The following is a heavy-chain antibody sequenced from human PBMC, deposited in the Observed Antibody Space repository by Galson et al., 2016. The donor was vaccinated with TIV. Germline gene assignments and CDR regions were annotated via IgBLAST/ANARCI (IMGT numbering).Heavy chain of an antibody. V-gene: IGHV1-3*01. J-gene: IGHJ4*02. CDR2: INGGNGNT. CDR3: VRPPYCGGDCYKYDS. D-gene: IGHD2-21*01. CDR1: GYIFTNYP. Sequence: SVKVSCKASGYIFTNYPMHWVRQAPGQSLEWMGWINGGNGNTKYSQRFQGRVTITSDTSASTAYMELSSLRSEDSAVYYCVRPPYCGGDCYKYDSWGQGTLVTVSS.